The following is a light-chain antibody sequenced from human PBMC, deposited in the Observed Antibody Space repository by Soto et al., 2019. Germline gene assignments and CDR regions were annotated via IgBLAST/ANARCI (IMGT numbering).Light chain of an antibody. Sequence: GLTQSPGTLSLSPGERATLSCRASQSVSSSYLAWYQLKPGQAPRLLIYGASSRAIGIPDRFSGSGSGTDFTLTISRLDPEDFAVYFCQQYGSSPRTFAQGSKVDIK. CDR3: QQYGSSPRT. J-gene: IGKJ1*01. CDR1: QSVSSSY. V-gene: IGKV3-20*01. CDR2: GAS.